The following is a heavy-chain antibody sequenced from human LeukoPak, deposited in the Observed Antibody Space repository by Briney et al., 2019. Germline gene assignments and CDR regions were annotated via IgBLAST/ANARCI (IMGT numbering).Heavy chain of an antibody. CDR3: ARQLDYDYVWGSPGRLVDYYFDY. V-gene: IGHV4-38-2*02. CDR1: GYSISSIHC. J-gene: IGHJ4*02. CDR2: ICQSGST. D-gene: IGHD3-16*01. Sequence: SETLSLTCTVSGYSISSIHCWGWMRQPPGEGLEWIGNICQSGSTYYNPSLRSRVTISVDTSKNQFSLNLSSVTAADTAVYYCARQLDYDYVWGSPGRLVDYYFDYWGQGTLVTVSS.